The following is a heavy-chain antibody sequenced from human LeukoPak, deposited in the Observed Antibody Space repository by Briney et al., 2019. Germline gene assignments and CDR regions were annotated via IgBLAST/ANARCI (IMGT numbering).Heavy chain of an antibody. J-gene: IGHJ6*03. CDR2: IYYSGST. CDR1: GGSISSSSYY. CDR3: ARVDGDYYYMDV. Sequence: SETLSLTCTVSGGSISSSSYYCGWIRQPPGKGLECIGSIYYSGSTYYNPSLKSRVTISVDTSKNQFSLKLRSVTAADTAVYYCARVDGDYYYMDVWGKGTTVTVSS. V-gene: IGHV4-39*07. D-gene: IGHD4-17*01.